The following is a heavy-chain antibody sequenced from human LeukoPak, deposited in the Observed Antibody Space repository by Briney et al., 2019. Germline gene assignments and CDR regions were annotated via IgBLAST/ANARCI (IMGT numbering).Heavy chain of an antibody. J-gene: IGHJ4*02. D-gene: IGHD3-10*01. CDR3: AKDRGYYGSGSYYNVGY. CDR2: IRYDGSNK. CDR1: GFTFSSYG. Sequence: GGSLRLSCAASGFTFSSYGMHWVRQAPGKGREWVAFIRYDGSNKYYADSVKGRFTISRDNSKNTLYLQMNSLRAEDTAVYYCAKDRGYYGSGSYYNVGYWGQGTLVTVSS. V-gene: IGHV3-30*02.